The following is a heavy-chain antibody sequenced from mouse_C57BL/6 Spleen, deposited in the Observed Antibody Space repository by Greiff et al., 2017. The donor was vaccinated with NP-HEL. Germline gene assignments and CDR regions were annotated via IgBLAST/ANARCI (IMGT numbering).Heavy chain of an antibody. CDR3: TRGSIFHFDV. D-gene: IGHD1-1*01. CDR1: GYTFTDYE. CDR2: IDPETGGT. Sequence: VQLQESGAELVRPGASVTLSCKASGYTFTDYEMHWVKQTPVHGLEWIGAIDPETGGTAYNQKFKGKAILTADKSSSTAYMELRSLTSEDSAVYYCTRGSIFHFDVWGTGTTVTGSS. V-gene: IGHV1-15*01. J-gene: IGHJ1*03.